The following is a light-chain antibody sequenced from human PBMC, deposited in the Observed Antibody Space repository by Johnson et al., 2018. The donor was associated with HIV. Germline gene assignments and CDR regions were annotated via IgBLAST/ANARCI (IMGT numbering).Light chain of an antibody. CDR3: GTWDSSLSARYV. Sequence: QSVLTQPPSVSAAPGQKVTISCSGSSSNIGNNYVSWYQQLPGTAPKLLIYDNNKRPLGIPDRFSGSKSGTSATLGITGLQTGDEADYYCGTWDSSLSARYVFGTGTKVTVL. CDR1: SSNIGNNY. CDR2: DNN. J-gene: IGLJ1*01. V-gene: IGLV1-51*01.